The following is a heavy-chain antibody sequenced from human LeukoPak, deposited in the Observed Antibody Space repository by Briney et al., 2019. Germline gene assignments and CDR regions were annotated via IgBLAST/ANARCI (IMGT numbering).Heavy chain of an antibody. V-gene: IGHV4-39*01. Sequence: SETLSLTCTVSGGSISSSSYYWGWIRQPPGKGLEWIGSIYYSGSTYYNPSLKSRVTMSLDALKNQFTLKVTSVTATDTAVYYCARLVSYDVLTDNFYKYYMDVWGKGTTVTVSS. CDR3: ARLVSYDVLTDNFYKYYMDV. CDR1: GGSISSSSYY. D-gene: IGHD3-9*01. CDR2: IYYSGST. J-gene: IGHJ6*03.